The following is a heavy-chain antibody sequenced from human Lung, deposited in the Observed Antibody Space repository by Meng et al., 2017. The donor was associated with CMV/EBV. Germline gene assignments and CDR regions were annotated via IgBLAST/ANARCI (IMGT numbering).Heavy chain of an antibody. V-gene: IGHV4-34*01. CDR2: INHSGST. CDR3: ARGGFTYDFWIGYDFDY. D-gene: IGHD3-3*01. Sequence: SETLSLTCAVYGGSFSGYYWSWIRQPPGKGLEGIGEINHSGSTNYNPSLKSRVTISVDTSKNQFSMKLSSVTAADTAVYYCARGGFTYDFWIGYDFDYWGQGXLVTVSS. CDR1: GGSFSGYY. J-gene: IGHJ4*02.